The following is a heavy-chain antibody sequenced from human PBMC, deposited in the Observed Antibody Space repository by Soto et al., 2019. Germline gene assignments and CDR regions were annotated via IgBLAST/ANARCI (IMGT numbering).Heavy chain of an antibody. CDR1: GGSISSSNW. CDR2: IYHSGST. J-gene: IGHJ5*02. V-gene: IGHV4-4*02. Sequence: QVQLQESGPGLVKPSGTLSLTCAVSGGSISSSNWWSWVRQPPGKGLEWIGEIYHSGSTNYNPSLKSRVTISVDKSKIQFSLKLSSVTAADTAVYYCASGLGGVRFLEMFDPWGQGTLVTVSS. D-gene: IGHD3-3*01. CDR3: ASGLGGVRFLEMFDP.